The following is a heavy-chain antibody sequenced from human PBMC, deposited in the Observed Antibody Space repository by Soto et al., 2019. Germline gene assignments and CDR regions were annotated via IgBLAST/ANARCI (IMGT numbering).Heavy chain of an antibody. CDR3: ARATYSSSSRGGFDY. J-gene: IGHJ4*02. CDR1: SGSISSSNW. V-gene: IGHV4-4*02. Sequence: SETLSPTCAVSSGSISSSNWWSWVRQPPGKGLEWIGENYHSGSTNYNPSLKSRVTISVDKSKNQFSLKLSSVTAADTAVYYCARATYSSSSRGGFDYWGQGTLVTVSS. D-gene: IGHD6-6*01. CDR2: NYHSGST.